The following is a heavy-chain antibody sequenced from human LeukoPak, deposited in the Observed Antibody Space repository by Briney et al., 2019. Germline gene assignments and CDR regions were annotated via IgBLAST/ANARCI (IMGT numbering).Heavy chain of an antibody. V-gene: IGHV3-23*01. Sequence: GGTLRLSCAASGFTFSSYGMSWVRQAPGKGLEWVSAISGSGGSTYYAGSVKGRFTISRDNSKNTLYLQMNSLRAEDTAVYYCKGSGSYYNRLDFDYWGQGTLVTVSS. CDR2: ISGSGGST. J-gene: IGHJ4*02. D-gene: IGHD3-10*01. CDR1: GFTFSSYG. CDR3: KGSGSYYNRLDFDY.